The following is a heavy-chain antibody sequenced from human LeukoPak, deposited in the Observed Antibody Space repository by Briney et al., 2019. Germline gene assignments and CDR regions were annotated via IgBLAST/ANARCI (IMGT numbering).Heavy chain of an antibody. D-gene: IGHD3-16*01. CDR3: ARVLVLGELNWFDP. V-gene: IGHV4-61*02. CDR1: GGAISSESYY. CDR2: IYTSGIT. Sequence: PSETLSLTCTVSGGAISSESYYWSWIRQPAGKGLEWIGRIYTSGITNYNPSLKSRVTISVGTSKSQFSLNLSSVTAADTAVYYCARVLVLGELNWFDPWGQGTLVTVSA. J-gene: IGHJ5*02.